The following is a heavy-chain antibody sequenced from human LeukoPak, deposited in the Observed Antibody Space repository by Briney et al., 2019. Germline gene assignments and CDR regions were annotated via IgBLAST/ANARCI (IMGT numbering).Heavy chain of an antibody. CDR1: GGSISSYY. V-gene: IGHV4-59*01. CDR3: AREAVVAATNWFDP. Sequence: PSETLSLTCTVSGGSISSYYWSWIRQPPGKGLEWIGYIYYSGSTNYNPSLKSRVTISVDTSKNQFSLKLSSVTAADTDVYYCAREAVVAATNWFDPWGQGTLVTVSS. J-gene: IGHJ5*02. CDR2: IYYSGST. D-gene: IGHD2-15*01.